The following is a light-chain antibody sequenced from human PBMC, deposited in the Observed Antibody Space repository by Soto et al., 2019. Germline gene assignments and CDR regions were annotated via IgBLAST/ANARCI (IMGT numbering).Light chain of an antibody. Sequence: EIVLTQSPGTLSLSPGERATLSCRASQSDSSSFLAWYQQKPGQAPRLLIYGASSRATGIPDRFSGSGSGTEFTLTISRLEPEDVAVYYCRQYGSSPLTFGGGTKVEIK. CDR1: QSDSSSF. V-gene: IGKV3-20*01. CDR2: GAS. CDR3: RQYGSSPLT. J-gene: IGKJ4*01.